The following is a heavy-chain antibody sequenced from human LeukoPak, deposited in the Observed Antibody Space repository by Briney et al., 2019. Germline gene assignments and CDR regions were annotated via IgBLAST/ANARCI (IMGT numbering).Heavy chain of an antibody. Sequence: GGSLRLSCAASGFTFSSFGMHWVRQAPGKGLEWVAVISYDGSNKYYADSVKGRFTISRDNSKNTLYLQMNSLRAEDTAVYYCAKVRGYSYENWGQGTLVTVSS. CDR3: AKVRGYSYEN. CDR2: ISYDGSNK. CDR1: GFTFSSFG. J-gene: IGHJ4*02. D-gene: IGHD5-18*01. V-gene: IGHV3-30*18.